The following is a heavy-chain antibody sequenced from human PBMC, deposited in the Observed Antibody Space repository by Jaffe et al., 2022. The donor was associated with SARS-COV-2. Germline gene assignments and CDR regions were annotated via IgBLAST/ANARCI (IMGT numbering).Heavy chain of an antibody. D-gene: IGHD3-9*01. Sequence: EVQLVESGGGLVQPGRSLRLSCAASGFTFDDYAMHWVRQAPGKGLEWVSGISWNSGSIGYADSVKGRFTISRDNAKNSLYLQMNSLRAEDTALYYCAKEDYDRALGYWGQGTLVTVSS. V-gene: IGHV3-9*01. J-gene: IGHJ4*02. CDR1: GFTFDDYA. CDR3: AKEDYDRALGY. CDR2: ISWNSGSI.